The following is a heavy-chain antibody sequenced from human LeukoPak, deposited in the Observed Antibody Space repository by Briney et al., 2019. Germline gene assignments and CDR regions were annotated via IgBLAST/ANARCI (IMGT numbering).Heavy chain of an antibody. V-gene: IGHV7-4-1*02. CDR3: ARPFAGFGELSY. J-gene: IGHJ4*02. CDR2: INTNTGNP. CDR1: GYTFGSDV. Sequence: ASVKVSCKASGYTFGSDVMNWVRQAPGQGLEWMGWINTNTGNPTYAQGFTGRFVFPLDTSVNTAYLQISSLKAEDTAVYYCARPFAGFGELSYWGQGTLVTVSS. D-gene: IGHD3-10*01.